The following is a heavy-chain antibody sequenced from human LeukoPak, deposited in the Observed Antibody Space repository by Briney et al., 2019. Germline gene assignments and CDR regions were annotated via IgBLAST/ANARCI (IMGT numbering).Heavy chain of an antibody. J-gene: IGHJ4*02. CDR3: ARDFYDGFALDY. D-gene: IGHD2/OR15-2a*01. Sequence: GGSLRLSCAASGFTFSSYEMNWVRQAPGKGLEWVSFIFSSSTYIYYTDSVKGRFTISRDNARNSLYLQMDNLRAEDTGVYYCARDFYDGFALDYWGQGTLFTVSS. CDR2: IFSSSTYI. V-gene: IGHV3-21*03. CDR1: GFTFSSYE.